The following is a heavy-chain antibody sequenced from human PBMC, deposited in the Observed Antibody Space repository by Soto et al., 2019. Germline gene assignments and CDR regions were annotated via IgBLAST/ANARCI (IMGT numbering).Heavy chain of an antibody. CDR3: ARDFGLTYYYFPEDAFDI. J-gene: IGHJ3*02. CDR1: GGSVSSGSYY. D-gene: IGHD3-10*01. CDR2: IYYSGST. Sequence: QVQLQESGPGLVKPSETLSLTCTVSGGSVSSGSYYWSWIRQPPGKGLEWIGYIYYSGSTNYNPSLKSRVTISVDTSKNQFSLKLSSVTAADTAVYYCARDFGLTYYYFPEDAFDIWGQGTMVTVSS. V-gene: IGHV4-61*01.